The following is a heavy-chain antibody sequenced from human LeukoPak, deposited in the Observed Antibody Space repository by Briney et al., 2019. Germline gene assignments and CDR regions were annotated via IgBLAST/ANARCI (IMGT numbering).Heavy chain of an antibody. D-gene: IGHD5-18*01. V-gene: IGHV3-23*01. Sequence: GGSLRLSCAASGFTFSSYAMSWVRQAPGKGLEWVSAISGSGGSTYYADSVKGRFTISRDNSKNTLYLQMNSLRAEDTAVYYCAKVNRWGQLWTKYCFDYWGQGTLVTVSS. CDR1: GFTFSSYA. CDR2: ISGSGGST. J-gene: IGHJ4*02. CDR3: AKVNRWGQLWTKYCFDY.